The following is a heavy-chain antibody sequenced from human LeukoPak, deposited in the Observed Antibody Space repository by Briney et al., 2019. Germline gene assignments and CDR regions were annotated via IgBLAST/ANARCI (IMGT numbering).Heavy chain of an antibody. J-gene: IGHJ4*02. CDR2: ISWNSGSI. CDR1: GLTFDDYA. Sequence: GGSLRLSCAASGLTFDDYAMHWVRQAPGKGLEWVSGISWNSGSIGYADSVKGRFTISRDNAKNSLYLQMNSLRAEDTALYYCAKGFGDLYLRGYFDYWGQGTLVTVSS. D-gene: IGHD3-10*01. V-gene: IGHV3-9*01. CDR3: AKGFGDLYLRGYFDY.